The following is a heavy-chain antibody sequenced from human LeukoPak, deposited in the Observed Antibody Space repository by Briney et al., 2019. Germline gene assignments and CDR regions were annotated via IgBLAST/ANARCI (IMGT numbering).Heavy chain of an antibody. CDR3: AIESHYYGSGSHDAFDI. J-gene: IGHJ3*02. V-gene: IGHV4-59*13. D-gene: IGHD3-10*01. CDR2: IYYSGST. Sequence: SETLSRTCTVSGGSISSYYLSWIRQPPGKGLEWIGYIYYSGSTNYKSSLKSRVTISVDTSKNQFSLKLRSVSAADTAVYYCAIESHYYGSGSHDAFDIWGQGTMVTVSS. CDR1: GGSISSYY.